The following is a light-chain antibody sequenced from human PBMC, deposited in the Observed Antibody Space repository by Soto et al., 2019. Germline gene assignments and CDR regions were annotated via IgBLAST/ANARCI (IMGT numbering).Light chain of an antibody. V-gene: IGKV3-20*01. CDR1: QSVSNNY. CDR3: QQYGSSPPYT. Sequence: ESVLTQSPGTLSLSPGERATLSCRASQSVSNNYLAWYQQKPGQAPRLLIFGSSDRATGIPDRFSGSGSGTDFTLTISRLEPEDFAVYYCQQYGSSPPYTFGQGTKLDI. CDR2: GSS. J-gene: IGKJ2*01.